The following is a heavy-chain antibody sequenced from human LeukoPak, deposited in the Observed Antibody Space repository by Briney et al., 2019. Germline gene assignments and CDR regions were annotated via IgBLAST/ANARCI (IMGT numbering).Heavy chain of an antibody. CDR1: GYTFTSYG. V-gene: IGHV1-18*01. CDR3: ARGIAARFHYYYYMDV. Sequence: ASVKVSCKASGYTFTSYGIGWVRQAPGQGLEWMGWISAYNGNTNYAQKLQGRVTMTTDTSTSTAYMELRSLRSDDTAVYYCARGIAARFHYYYYMDVWGKGTTVTVSS. J-gene: IGHJ6*03. CDR2: ISAYNGNT. D-gene: IGHD6-6*01.